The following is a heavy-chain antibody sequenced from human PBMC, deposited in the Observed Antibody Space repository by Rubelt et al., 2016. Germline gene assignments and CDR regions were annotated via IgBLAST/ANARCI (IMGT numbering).Heavy chain of an antibody. J-gene: IGHJ4*02. V-gene: IGHV1-46*01. CDR3: ARSGRYDNFVL. D-gene: IGHD3-3*01. Sequence: QVQVVQSGAEVKKPGASVKVSCKASGYTFSNYYMHWVRQAPGQGLEWMGIINPSGGSTNYAQKFQRRVPIGAAKSTTTSYMYLSSLSSDDTTIYYCARSGRYDNFVLWGQGTLVVVSS. CDR1: GYTFSNYY. CDR2: INPSGGST.